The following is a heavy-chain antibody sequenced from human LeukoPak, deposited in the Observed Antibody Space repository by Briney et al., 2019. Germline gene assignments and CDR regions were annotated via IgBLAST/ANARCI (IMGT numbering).Heavy chain of an antibody. V-gene: IGHV4-59*01. CDR2: IYYSGST. J-gene: IGHJ5*02. D-gene: IGHD5-18*01. Sequence: SETLSLTCTVSGGSISSYYWSWIRQPPGKGLEWIGYIYYSGSTNYNPSLKSRVTISVDTSKNQFSLKLSSVTAADTAVYYCARAIINVDTAMDEVNWFDPWDQGTLVTVSS. CDR3: ARAIINVDTAMDEVNWFDP. CDR1: GGSISSYY.